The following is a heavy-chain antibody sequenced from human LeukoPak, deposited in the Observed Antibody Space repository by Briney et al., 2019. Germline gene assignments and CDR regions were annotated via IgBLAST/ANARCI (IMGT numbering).Heavy chain of an antibody. V-gene: IGHV3-74*01. CDR1: GFTFSSFW. J-gene: IGHJ4*02. D-gene: IGHD3-22*01. CDR3: ARVRGYDTSDYDY. CDR2: INTDGSST. Sequence: GGSLRPSCAASGFTFSSFWMHWVRQAPGKGLVWVSRINTDGSSTTYADSVKGRFTISRDNAKNTLYLQMNSLRVEDTAVYYCARVRGYDTSDYDYWGQGTLVTVSS.